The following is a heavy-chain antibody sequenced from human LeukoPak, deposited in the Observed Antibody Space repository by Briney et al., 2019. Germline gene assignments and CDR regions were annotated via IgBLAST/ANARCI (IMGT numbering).Heavy chain of an antibody. Sequence: SETPSLTCAVYGGSFSGYYWSWIRQPPGKGLEWIGEINHSGSTNYNPSLKSRVTISVDTSKNQFSLKLSSVTAADTAVYYCASDSSGQNHAVDYWGQGTLVTVSS. V-gene: IGHV4-34*01. J-gene: IGHJ4*02. CDR1: GGSFSGYY. CDR3: ASDSSGQNHAVDY. D-gene: IGHD3-22*01. CDR2: INHSGST.